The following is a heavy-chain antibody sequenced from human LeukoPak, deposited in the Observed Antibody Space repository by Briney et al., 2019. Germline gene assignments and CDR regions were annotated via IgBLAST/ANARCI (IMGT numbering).Heavy chain of an antibody. V-gene: IGHV4-34*01. J-gene: IGHJ4*02. D-gene: IGHD5-18*01. CDR2: INHSGST. CDR3: ARGGYSYGYAGRIGKGFDY. Sequence: SETLSLTCAVYGGSFSGYYWSWIRQPPGKGLEWIGEINHSGSTNYNPSLKSRVTISVDTSKNQFPLKLSSVTAADTAVYYCARGGYSYGYAGRIGKGFDYWGQGTLVTVSS. CDR1: GGSFSGYY.